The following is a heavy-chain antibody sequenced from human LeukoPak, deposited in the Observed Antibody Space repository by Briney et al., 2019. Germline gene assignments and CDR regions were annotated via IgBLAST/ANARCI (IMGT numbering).Heavy chain of an antibody. CDR3: ARVVQSTDSSGFYLPEYFQH. D-gene: IGHD3-22*01. CDR2: VYHSGST. CDR1: GYSISSGYH. J-gene: IGHJ1*01. Sequence: SETLSLTCTVSGYSISSGYHWGWIRQPPGKGLEWIGSVYHSGSTYYNPSLKSRVTISVDTSKNQFSLKLRSVTAADTAVYYCARVVQSTDSSGFYLPEYFQHWGQGTLVTVSS. V-gene: IGHV4-38-2*02.